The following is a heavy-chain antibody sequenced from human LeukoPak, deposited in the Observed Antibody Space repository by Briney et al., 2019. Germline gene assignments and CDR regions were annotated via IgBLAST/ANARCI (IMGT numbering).Heavy chain of an antibody. Sequence: GGSLRLSCAASGFTFSIYSMNWVRQAPGKGLEWISYIRSSPSTIFYADSVKGRFTVSRDDAKNSLYLQTNSLRDEDTAVYYCARDHAYAFDVWGQGTVVTVSS. CDR2: IRSSPSTI. D-gene: IGHD2-2*01. J-gene: IGHJ3*01. CDR3: ARDHAYAFDV. CDR1: GFTFSIYS. V-gene: IGHV3-48*02.